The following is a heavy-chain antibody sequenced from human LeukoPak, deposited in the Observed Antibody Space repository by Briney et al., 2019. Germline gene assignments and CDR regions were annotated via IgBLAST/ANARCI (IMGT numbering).Heavy chain of an antibody. CDR1: GFTFDDYG. Sequence: GGSLRLSCAASGFTFDDYGMSWVRQAPGKGLEWVSGINWNCGSTGYADSVKGRFTISRDNAKNSLYLQMNSLRAEDTALYYCARDLSSSWYHQTFDYWGQGTLVTVSS. CDR2: INWNCGST. J-gene: IGHJ4*02. V-gene: IGHV3-20*04. D-gene: IGHD6-13*01. CDR3: ARDLSSSWYHQTFDY.